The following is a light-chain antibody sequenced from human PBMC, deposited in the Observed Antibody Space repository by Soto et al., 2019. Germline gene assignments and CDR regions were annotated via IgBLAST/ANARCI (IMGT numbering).Light chain of an antibody. V-gene: IGKV3-15*01. CDR2: RAS. CDR1: QSVSSN. Sequence: EIVMTQSPATLSVSPGERATLSCRASQSVSSNLAWYQQKPGQAPRLLIYRASTRATGIPDRFSGSGSGTEFTLTISSLQSEDFAVYYCQQYNNWPRTFGQGTNVEIK. CDR3: QQYNNWPRT. J-gene: IGKJ1*01.